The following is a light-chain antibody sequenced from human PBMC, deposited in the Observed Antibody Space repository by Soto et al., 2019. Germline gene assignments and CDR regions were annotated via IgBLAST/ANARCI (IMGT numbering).Light chain of an antibody. CDR1: SSDVGGYDY. J-gene: IGLJ1*01. Sequence: QSVLTQPASVSGSPGQSIAISCTGTSSDVGGYDYVSWYQQQPDKAPKLMIYEVTQRPSGVSNRFSGSKSGNTASLTISGLQAEDEADYYCSSHTSGSTRVFRTGTKVTVL. V-gene: IGLV2-14*01. CDR2: EVT. CDR3: SSHTSGSTRV.